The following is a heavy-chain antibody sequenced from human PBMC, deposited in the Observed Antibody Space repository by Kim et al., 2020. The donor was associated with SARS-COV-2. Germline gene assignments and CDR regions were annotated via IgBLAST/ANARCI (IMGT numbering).Heavy chain of an antibody. J-gene: IGHJ5*02. Sequence: SETLSLTCTVSGGSISSSSYYWGWIRQPPGKGLEWIGSIYYSGSTYYNPSLKSRVTISVYTSKNQFSLKLSSVTAADTAVYYCARLRDRFDPWGQGTLVTVSS. V-gene: IGHV4-39*01. CDR1: GGSISSSSYY. CDR2: IYYSGST. CDR3: ARLRDRFDP.